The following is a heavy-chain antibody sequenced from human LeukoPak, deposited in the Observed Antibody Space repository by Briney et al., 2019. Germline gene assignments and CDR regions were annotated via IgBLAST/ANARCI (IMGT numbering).Heavy chain of an antibody. Sequence: GGSLRLSCAASGFTFSTYGMSWVRQAPGKGLEWVSGIRGSCDKTYYADSVKGRFTISRDNAKNSLYLQMNSLRAEDTAVYYCARERTGVGGNSAYVDYWGQGTLVTVSS. CDR1: GFTFSTYG. V-gene: IGHV3-23*01. CDR3: ARERTGVGGNSAYVDY. J-gene: IGHJ4*02. CDR2: IRGSCDKT. D-gene: IGHD4-23*01.